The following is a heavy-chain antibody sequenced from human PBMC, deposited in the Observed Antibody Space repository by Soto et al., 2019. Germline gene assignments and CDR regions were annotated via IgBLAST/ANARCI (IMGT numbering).Heavy chain of an antibody. CDR2: IYQTGTT. V-gene: IGHV4-4*02. CDR1: GASISAGHW. CDR3: ARDRGTTMTGDAFDV. J-gene: IGHJ3*01. D-gene: IGHD3-16*01. Sequence: QVQLQESGPGLVKPSGTLSLTCTVSGASISAGHWWSRVRQSPGKGLEWIGEIYQTGTTDYNPSLKGRVFISVDNSKNQFSLNLRSVTAADTALYYCARDRGTTMTGDAFDVWGRGTMVTVSS.